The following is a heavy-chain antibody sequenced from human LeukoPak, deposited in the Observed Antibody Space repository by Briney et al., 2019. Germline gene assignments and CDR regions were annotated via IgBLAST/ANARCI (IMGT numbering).Heavy chain of an antibody. V-gene: IGHV3-23*01. Sequence: GGSLRLSCAASGFTFSSYAMSWVRQAPGKGLEWVSAISGSGGSTYYADSVKGRFTISRDNSKNTLYLQMNGLRAEDTAVYYCARASLSSRTEYFQHWGQGTLVTVSS. CDR3: ARASLSSRTEYFQH. CDR1: GFTFSSYA. J-gene: IGHJ1*01. CDR2: ISGSGGST. D-gene: IGHD6-13*01.